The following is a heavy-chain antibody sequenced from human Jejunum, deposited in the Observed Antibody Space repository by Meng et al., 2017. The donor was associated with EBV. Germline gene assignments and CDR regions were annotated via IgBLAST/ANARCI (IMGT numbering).Heavy chain of an antibody. CDR2: IYHGGGT. CDR3: AGNGYYALEY. D-gene: IGHD3-22*01. J-gene: IGHJ4*02. V-gene: IGHV4-4*02. Sequence: QVQLQAPGPRLEKPSGTRSLTCVVSGGSISDNDWWSWVRQPPGKGLEWLGEIYHGGGTNYNPSLESRVTISVDKSKNQFSLKLNSVTVADTAVYYCAGNGYYALEYWGPGILVTVSS. CDR1: GGSISDNDW.